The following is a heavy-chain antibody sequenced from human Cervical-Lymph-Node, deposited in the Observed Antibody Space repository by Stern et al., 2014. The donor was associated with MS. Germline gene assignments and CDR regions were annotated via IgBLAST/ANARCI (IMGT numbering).Heavy chain of an antibody. J-gene: IGHJ4*02. CDR2: VIPIIGTP. V-gene: IGHV1-69*01. D-gene: IGHD2-21*02. Sequence: VQLLESGAEVKKPGSSVKVSCRTSGGTYTLFAISWVRQAPGQGLEWMGGVIPIIGTPNYAQKFQGRVTITTDPSASAAYLELSSLTSADTAMYYCASRVGPCGGDCYYFDSWDQGTLVTVSS. CDR1: GGTYTLFA. CDR3: ASRVGPCGGDCYYFDS.